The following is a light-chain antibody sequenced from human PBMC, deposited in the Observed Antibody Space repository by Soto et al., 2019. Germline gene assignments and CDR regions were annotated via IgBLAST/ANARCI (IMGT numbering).Light chain of an antibody. CDR3: QQYNTYSWT. Sequence: DIQMTQSPSTLSASVGDRVTITCRARQNIDNRLAWHQQKPGKAPKLLIYDASTSESGVPSRFSGSGSGTEFALTISSLQPDDFATYYCQQYNTYSWTFGPGTKV. CDR1: QNIDNR. CDR2: DAS. V-gene: IGKV1-5*01. J-gene: IGKJ1*01.